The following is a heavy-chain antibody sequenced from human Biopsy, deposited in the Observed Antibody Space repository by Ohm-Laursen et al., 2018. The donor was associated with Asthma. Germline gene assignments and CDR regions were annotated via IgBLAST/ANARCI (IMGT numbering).Heavy chain of an antibody. CDR3: ATDHCSALWAGVSTDNCYFEY. CDR1: GGTFSNYA. V-gene: IGHV1-69*10. J-gene: IGHJ4*02. CDR2: IIPKFGIA. D-gene: IGHD3-10*02. Sequence: AVKVSCKASGGTFSNYAISWVRQAPGQGLEWMGGIIPKFGIANYAQNFQGRVTLTADKSTSTAYMELSSLRSEDTAVYYCATDHCSALWAGVSTDNCYFEYWGQGTLVTVSS.